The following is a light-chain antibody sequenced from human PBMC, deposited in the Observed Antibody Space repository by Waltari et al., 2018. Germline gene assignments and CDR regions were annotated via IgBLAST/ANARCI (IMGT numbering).Light chain of an antibody. Sequence: SALTQPASVSGSPGPSITLSCTRCSHDVGTYKDVSWYQQHPGKAPKLILFEVRHRPSGVSNRFSASKSGNKASLTISGLQTEDEADYYCSSYTSSSTLVFGGGTKVTVL. CDR1: SHDVGTYKD. CDR2: EVR. J-gene: IGLJ2*01. CDR3: SSYTSSSTLV. V-gene: IGLV2-14*01.